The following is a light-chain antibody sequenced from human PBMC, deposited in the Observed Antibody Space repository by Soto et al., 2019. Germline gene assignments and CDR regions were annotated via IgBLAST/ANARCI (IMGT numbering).Light chain of an antibody. CDR3: QQYESSPRT. Sequence: ETVLTQSPGTLSLSPGERATLSCRASQSVGGSLAWCQQGPGQAPRLLVYHTSNRATGIPDRFSASGSGTDFTLTISRLEPEDFAVYYCQQYESSPRTFGQGTKVDI. CDR2: HTS. J-gene: IGKJ1*01. V-gene: IGKV3-20*01. CDR1: QSVGGS.